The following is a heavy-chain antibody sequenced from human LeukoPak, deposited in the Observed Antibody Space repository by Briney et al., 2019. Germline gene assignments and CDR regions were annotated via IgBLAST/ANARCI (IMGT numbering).Heavy chain of an antibody. CDR3: ARPLTGTSWYYFDY. CDR2: INPNSAYT. Sequence: GASVKVSCKASGYTFTDYYVHWVRQAPGQGLEWMGWINPNSAYTSYAQKFRGRVIMTRDTSINTAYVVLSRLKSDDTAVYYCARPLTGTSWYYFDYWGQGTLVTVSS. D-gene: IGHD1-7*01. CDR1: GYTFTDYY. J-gene: IGHJ4*02. V-gene: IGHV1-2*02.